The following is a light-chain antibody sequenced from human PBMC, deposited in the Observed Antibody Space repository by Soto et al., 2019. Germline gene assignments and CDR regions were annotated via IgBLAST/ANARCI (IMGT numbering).Light chain of an antibody. Sequence: QSALTQPASVSGSPGQSITISCTGTSSDVGSYNLVSWYQQHPGKAPKLMIYEVSKRPSGVSTRFSGSKSGNTASLTISGLQAEDEADYYCCSYAGSIPYVFGTGTKVTVL. CDR1: SSDVGSYNL. V-gene: IGLV2-23*02. CDR3: CSYAGSIPYV. CDR2: EVS. J-gene: IGLJ1*01.